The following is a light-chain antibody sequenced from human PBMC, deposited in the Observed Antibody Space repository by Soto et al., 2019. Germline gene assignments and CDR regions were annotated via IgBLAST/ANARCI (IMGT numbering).Light chain of an antibody. J-gene: IGKJ5*01. CDR1: QSISAY. V-gene: IGKV1-39*01. Sequence: DIQMTQSPSSLFASVGDRVTITCRASQSISAYLNWYQQRPGKAPSLLIYAATRLHSGVPSRFSGIGSATDFTLTISSLQPEDFATYYCQRSYRSISFGQGTRLEMK. CDR3: QRSYRSIS. CDR2: AAT.